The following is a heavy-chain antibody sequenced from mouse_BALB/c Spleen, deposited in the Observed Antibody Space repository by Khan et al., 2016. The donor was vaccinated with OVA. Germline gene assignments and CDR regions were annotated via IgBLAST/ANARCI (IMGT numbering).Heavy chain of an antibody. CDR2: IFPGSDTP. CDR3: AGGGYSAFAY. J-gene: IGHJ3*01. V-gene: IGHV1-77*01. Sequence: QVQLKQSGPELVKPGASLKVSCKASGYTFTDYIIGCVKQSTRQGLEWIGDIFPGSDTPYYNEKFKAQATLTVDKSANTSYMQLSSLTSEDSAVYFCAGGGYSAFAYWGLGTLVTVSA. CDR1: GYTFTDYI. D-gene: IGHD2-14*01.